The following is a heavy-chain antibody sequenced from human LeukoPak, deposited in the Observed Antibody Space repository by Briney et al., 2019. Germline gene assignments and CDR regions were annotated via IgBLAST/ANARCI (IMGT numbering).Heavy chain of an antibody. Sequence: PGRSLRLSCAASGFTFSSYAMHWVRQAPGKGLEWVAVISYGGSNKYYADSVKGRFTISRDNSKNTLYLQMNSLRAGDTAVYYCARVLAMVGWDYWSQGTLVTVSS. J-gene: IGHJ4*02. CDR2: ISYGGSNK. CDR1: GFTFSSYA. V-gene: IGHV3-30*04. D-gene: IGHD5-18*01. CDR3: ARVLAMVGWDY.